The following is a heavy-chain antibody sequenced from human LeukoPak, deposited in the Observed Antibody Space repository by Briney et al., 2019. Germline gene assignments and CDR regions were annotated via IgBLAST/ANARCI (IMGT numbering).Heavy chain of an antibody. CDR3: ARGSSIWYNYDY. V-gene: IGHV3-33*01. D-gene: IGHD6-13*01. Sequence: GGSLRLSCAASGFNFSYYGMHWVRQAPGKGLEGVAVIWSDGRNKYYADSVKGRFTISRDSSKNTVSLQMNSLRAEDTAVYYSARGSSIWYNYDYWGQGTLVTVSS. J-gene: IGHJ4*02. CDR2: IWSDGRNK. CDR1: GFNFSYYG.